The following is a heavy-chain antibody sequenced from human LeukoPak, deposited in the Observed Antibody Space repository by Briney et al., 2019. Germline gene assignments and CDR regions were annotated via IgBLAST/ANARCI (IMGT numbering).Heavy chain of an antibody. D-gene: IGHD2-2*01. Sequence: PSETLSLTCTVSGGSISSGGYSWSWIRQPPGKGLEWIGSIYYSGSTYYNPSLKSRVTISVDTSKNQFSLKLSSVTAADTAVYYCARPRGYCSSTSCTGGYYFDYWGQGTLVTVSS. J-gene: IGHJ4*02. V-gene: IGHV4-39*01. CDR3: ARPRGYCSSTSCTGGYYFDY. CDR1: GGSISSGGYS. CDR2: IYYSGST.